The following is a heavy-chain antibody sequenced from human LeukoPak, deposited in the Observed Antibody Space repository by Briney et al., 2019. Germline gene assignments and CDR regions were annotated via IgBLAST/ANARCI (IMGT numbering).Heavy chain of an antibody. D-gene: IGHD1-20*01. Sequence: GRSLRLSCAASGFTFSSYGMHWVRQAPGKGLEWVAVIYYDGSNEYHADSVKGRFTISRDNSKNTLYLQLNSLSAEDAAVYYCAKSRIRGATHAEYFQHWGQGTLVTVSS. J-gene: IGHJ1*01. V-gene: IGHV3-30*18. CDR2: IYYDGSNE. CDR1: GFTFSSYG. CDR3: AKSRIRGATHAEYFQH.